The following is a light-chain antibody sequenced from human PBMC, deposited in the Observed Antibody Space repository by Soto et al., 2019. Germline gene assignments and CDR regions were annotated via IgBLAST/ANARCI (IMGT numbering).Light chain of an antibody. Sequence: DVVRTQSPLSLPVTLVQSASISCRSTQGLVYSNGNTFLEWISQATGQPPRRLLYKVYNRDSGVPDRFSGSGSGTDFALHIRRVEAEDVGLYYCLPSTPWPHNFAQGTKV. V-gene: IGKV2-30*01. CDR3: LPSTPWPHN. J-gene: IGKJ2*01. CDR1: QGLVYSNGNTF. CDR2: KVY.